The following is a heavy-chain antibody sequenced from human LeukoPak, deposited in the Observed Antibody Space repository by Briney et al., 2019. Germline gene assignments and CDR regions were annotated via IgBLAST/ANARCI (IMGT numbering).Heavy chain of an antibody. V-gene: IGHV3-30*18. CDR2: ISYDGSNK. J-gene: IGHJ4*02. CDR1: GFTFSSYG. Sequence: GGSLRLSCAASGFTFSSYGMHWVRQAPGKGLEWVAVISYDGSNKYYADSVKGRFTTSRDNSKNTLYLQMNSLRAEDTAVYYCAKDNYYGSGSYYNPDYWGQGTLVTVSS. D-gene: IGHD3-10*01. CDR3: AKDNYYGSGSYYNPDY.